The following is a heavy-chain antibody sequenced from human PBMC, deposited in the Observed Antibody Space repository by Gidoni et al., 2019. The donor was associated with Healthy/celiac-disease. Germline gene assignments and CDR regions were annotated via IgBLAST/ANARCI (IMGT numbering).Heavy chain of an antibody. D-gene: IGHD3-3*01. CDR2: INHSGST. Sequence: QVQLQQWGAGLLKPSETLSPTCAVYGGSFSGYYWRWIRQPPGKGLEWIGEINHSGSTNYNPSLKSRVTISVDTSKNQFSLKLSSVTAADTAVYYCARGCGVPRRGIFGVVIIGDAFDIWGQGTMVTVSS. V-gene: IGHV4-34*01. CDR3: ARGCGVPRRGIFGVVIIGDAFDI. J-gene: IGHJ3*02. CDR1: GGSFSGYY.